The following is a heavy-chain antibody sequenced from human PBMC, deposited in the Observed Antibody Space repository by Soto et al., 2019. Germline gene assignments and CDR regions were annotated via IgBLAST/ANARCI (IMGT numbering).Heavy chain of an antibody. CDR1: GLTFSDAR. D-gene: IGHD3-10*01. V-gene: IGHV3-15*07. Sequence: GGSLRLSCAASGLTFSDARIDWVRQAPGKGLEWVGRITGKTDGETTDYAAPVKGRFAISRDDSENTLYLQMTSLKTEDTAVYYCFYTRGSNWGRGTLVTVSS. J-gene: IGHJ4*02. CDR2: ITGKTDGETT. CDR3: FYTRGSN.